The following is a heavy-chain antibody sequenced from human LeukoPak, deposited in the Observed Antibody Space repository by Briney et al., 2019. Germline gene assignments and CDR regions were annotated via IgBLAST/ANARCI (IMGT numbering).Heavy chain of an antibody. J-gene: IGHJ4*02. D-gene: IGHD6-19*01. V-gene: IGHV3-11*06. CDR2: ISSSGTYT. Sequence: GGSLRLSCAASGFSFSDYYMTWVRQAPGKGLEWVSYISSSGTYTNYADSVKGRVTISRDNAQNSLCLQMNSLSAEDTAVYYCARDLVAVALFDYWGQGTLVTVSS. CDR1: GFSFSDYY. CDR3: ARDLVAVALFDY.